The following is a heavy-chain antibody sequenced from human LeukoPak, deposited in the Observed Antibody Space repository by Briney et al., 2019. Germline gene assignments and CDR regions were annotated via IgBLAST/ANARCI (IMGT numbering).Heavy chain of an antibody. CDR2: IYSGGST. CDR3: ARDDSGYAVWGY. J-gene: IGHJ4*02. D-gene: IGHD5-12*01. CDR1: GFTVSSNY. V-gene: IGHV3-53*01. Sequence: GGSLRLSCAASGFTVSSNYMSWVRQAPGKGLEWVSVIYSGGSTYYADSVKGRFTISRDNSKNTLYLQMNSLRAEDTAVYYCARDDSGYAVWGYWGQGTLVTVSS.